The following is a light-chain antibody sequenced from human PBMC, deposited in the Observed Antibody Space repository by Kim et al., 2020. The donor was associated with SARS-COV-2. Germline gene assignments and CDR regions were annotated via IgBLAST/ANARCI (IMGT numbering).Light chain of an antibody. CDR3: QQYNSYPLT. V-gene: IGKV1-5*01. CDR2: DAS. J-gene: IGKJ4*01. Sequence: AFVGDRVPIPCRASQSISSWLAWYQQKPGKAPKLLIYDASSLESGVPSRFSGSGSGTEFTLTISSLQPDDFATYYCQQYNSYPLTFGGGTKVDIK. CDR1: QSISSW.